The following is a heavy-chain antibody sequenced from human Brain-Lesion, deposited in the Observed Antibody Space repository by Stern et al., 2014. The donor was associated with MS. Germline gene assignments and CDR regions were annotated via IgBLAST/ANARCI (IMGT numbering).Heavy chain of an antibody. D-gene: IGHD3-22*01. V-gene: IGHV1-2*04. Sequence: QVQLMQSGAEVKKPGASVKVSCTASGYTFTGYYMPWVRQAPGQGLEWMGWINPKSGGTNYAQKFQGWVTMTRDTSINTAYMELSRLRSDDTAVYYCATYYYDSTGYNDFWGQGTLVTVSS. CDR3: ATYYYDSTGYNDF. J-gene: IGHJ4*02. CDR2: INPKSGGT. CDR1: GYTFTGYY.